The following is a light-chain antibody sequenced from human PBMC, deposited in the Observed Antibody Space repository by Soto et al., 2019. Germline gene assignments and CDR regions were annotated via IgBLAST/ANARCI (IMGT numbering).Light chain of an antibody. Sequence: MCPGERATLSGMASLSVSSYLAWYQQKPGQAPRLLIYDASNRATGIPARFSGMGSGTDFCLAISSLGPEDFAVYFFQQRSKWPPVVGQGTKVDIK. J-gene: IGKJ1*01. V-gene: IGKV3-11*01. CDR1: LSVSSY. CDR2: DAS. CDR3: QQRSKWPPV.